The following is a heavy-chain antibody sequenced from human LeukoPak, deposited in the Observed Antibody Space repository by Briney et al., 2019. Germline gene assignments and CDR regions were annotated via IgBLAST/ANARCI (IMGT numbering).Heavy chain of an antibody. J-gene: IGHJ4*02. CDR1: GDSISSGDYY. D-gene: IGHD2-15*01. Sequence: PSETLSLTCTVSGDSISSGDYYWSWIRQPAGKGLEWIGRISSSGSTNYNPSLESRVTISVDTSKNQFSLKLSSVTAADTAVYYCARHLSCSGGSCYPRHYYFDYWGQGTLVTVSS. CDR3: ARHLSCSGGSCYPRHYYFDY. CDR2: ISSSGST. V-gene: IGHV4-61*02.